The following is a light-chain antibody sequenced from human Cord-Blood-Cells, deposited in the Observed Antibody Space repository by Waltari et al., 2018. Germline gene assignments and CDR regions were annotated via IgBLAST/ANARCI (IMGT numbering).Light chain of an antibody. CDR1: QSISSW. CDR3: QQYNSYSMYS. J-gene: IGKJ2*03. V-gene: IGKV1-5*03. CDR2: KAS. Sequence: DIQMTQSPSTLSASVGDRVTITCRASQSISSWLAWYQQKPGKAPKLLIYKASSLESVVPSRFSGSGSRTEFTLTISSLQPDDFATYYCQQYNSYSMYSFGQGTKLEIK.